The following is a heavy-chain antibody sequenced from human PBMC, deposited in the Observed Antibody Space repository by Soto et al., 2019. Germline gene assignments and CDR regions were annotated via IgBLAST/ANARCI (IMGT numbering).Heavy chain of an antibody. V-gene: IGHV1-69*13. Sequence: GASVKVSCKASGGTFSSYAISWVRQAPGQGLEWMGGIIPIFGTANYAQKFQGRVTITADESTSTAYMELSSLRSEDTAVYYCARERRVTMIVVETYYYYYGMDVWGQGTTVTVSS. CDR1: GGTFSSYA. CDR2: IIPIFGTA. J-gene: IGHJ6*02. CDR3: ARERRVTMIVVETYYYYYGMDV. D-gene: IGHD3-22*01.